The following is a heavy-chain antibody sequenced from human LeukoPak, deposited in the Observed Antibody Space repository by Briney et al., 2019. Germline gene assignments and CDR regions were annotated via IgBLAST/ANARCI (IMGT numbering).Heavy chain of an antibody. V-gene: IGHV4-39*01. CDR2: VHYGENT. D-gene: IGHD5-18*01. J-gene: IGHJ4*02. CDR3: AMDTSVVERFDY. CDR1: GDSISSTSYY. Sequence: PSETLFLTCSVSGDSISSTSYYWGWIRLSPGKGLEWIATVHYGENTYYNPSLKSRITISVDTSKNQFSLRLNSVTAADAAVYYCAMDTSVVERFDYWGRGRLVIVSS.